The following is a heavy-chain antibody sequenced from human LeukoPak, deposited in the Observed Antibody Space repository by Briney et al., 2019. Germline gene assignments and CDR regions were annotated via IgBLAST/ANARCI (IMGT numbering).Heavy chain of an antibody. J-gene: IGHJ3*02. D-gene: IGHD3-22*01. V-gene: IGHV4-59*01. CDR2: IYNSGST. CDR1: GGAISIYY. Sequence: SEPLSLTCSVSGGAISIYYWSWIRQPPEKGLEWIVYIYNSGSTNYIPSLESRVTISVDTSKNQFSLKLSSVSAADTAVYYCACLTTADAFDIWGQGTKVTVSS. CDR3: ACLTTADAFDI.